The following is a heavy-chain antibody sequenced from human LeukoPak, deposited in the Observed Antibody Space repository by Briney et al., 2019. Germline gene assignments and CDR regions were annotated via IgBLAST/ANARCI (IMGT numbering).Heavy chain of an antibody. CDR1: GGTFSSYA. D-gene: IGHD6-19*01. V-gene: IGHV1-69*13. J-gene: IGHJ4*02. Sequence: ASVKVSCKASGGTFSSYAISWVRQAPGQGLEWMGGIIPIFGTANYAQKFQGRVTITADESTSTAYMELSSLRSEDTAVHYCASSYSSGSPLDYWGQGTLVTVSS. CDR3: ASSYSSGSPLDY. CDR2: IIPIFGTA.